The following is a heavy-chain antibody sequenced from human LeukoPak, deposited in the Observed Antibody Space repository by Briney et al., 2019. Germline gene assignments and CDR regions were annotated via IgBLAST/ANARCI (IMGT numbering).Heavy chain of an antibody. J-gene: IGHJ5*02. CDR1: GGTFSSYA. Sequence: ASVKVSCKASGGTFSSYAISWVRQAPGQGLEWMGRIIPILGIANYAQKFQGRVTITADKSTSTAYMELSSLRSEDTAVYYCARDWTAYNWNVNDSPWGQGTLVTVSS. CDR3: ARDWTAYNWNVNDSP. CDR2: IIPILGIA. D-gene: IGHD1-20*01. V-gene: IGHV1-69*04.